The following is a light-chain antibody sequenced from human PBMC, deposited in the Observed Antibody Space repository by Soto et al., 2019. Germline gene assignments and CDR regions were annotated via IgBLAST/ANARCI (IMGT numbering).Light chain of an antibody. Sequence: EVVLTQSPLSLPATLVQPASSSCSSSQSLVYSNGNTYLSWFQRRPGHSPRRLIYTVSDRDSGVPDRFSGSGSGTDFTLRISRVEAEDVGVYFCMQGTHWPFTFGQGTRLEI. J-gene: IGKJ5*01. CDR1: QSLVYSNGNTY. CDR3: MQGTHWPFT. CDR2: TVS. V-gene: IGKV2-30*01.